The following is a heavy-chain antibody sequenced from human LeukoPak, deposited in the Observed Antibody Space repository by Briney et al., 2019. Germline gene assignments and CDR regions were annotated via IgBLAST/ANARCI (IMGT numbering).Heavy chain of an antibody. CDR1: GGSISSSNW. D-gene: IGHD6-19*01. J-gene: IGHJ4*02. V-gene: IGHV4-4*02. CDR3: ARGRVIAVAGPADY. Sequence: PSETLSLTCAVSGGSISSSNWWSWVRQPLGKGLEWIGEIYHSGSTNYNPSLKSRVTISVDKSKNQFSLKLSSVTAADTAVYYCARGRVIAVAGPADYWGQGTLVTVSS. CDR2: IYHSGST.